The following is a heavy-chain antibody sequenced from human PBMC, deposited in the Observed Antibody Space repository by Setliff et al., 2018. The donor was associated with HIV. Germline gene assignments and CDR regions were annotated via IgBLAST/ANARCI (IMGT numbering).Heavy chain of an antibody. CDR1: GGTFNSYT. D-gene: IGHD3-9*01. CDR3: ARDYDPGILRYFDRYPDAFDI. CDR2: INTNTGNP. Sequence: GASVKVSCKASGGTFNSYTVSWVRQAPGQGLEWMGWINTNTGNPTYAQGFTGRFVFSLDTSVSTAYLQISSLKAEDTAVYYCARDYDPGILRYFDRYPDAFDIWGQGTMVTVSS. V-gene: IGHV7-4-1*02. J-gene: IGHJ3*02.